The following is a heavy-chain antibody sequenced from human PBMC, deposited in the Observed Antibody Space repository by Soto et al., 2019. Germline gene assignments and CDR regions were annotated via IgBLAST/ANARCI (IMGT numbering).Heavy chain of an antibody. CDR3: ASRTTPSITIFGVVTMAPLSYYYYGMDV. Sequence: GASVKVSCKASGGTFSSYAISWVRQAPGQGLEWMGGIIPIFGTANYAQKVPGRVTMTADESTSTAYMELSSLRTEDTAVYYCASRTTPSITIFGVVTMAPLSYYYYGMDVWGQGTTVTVSS. J-gene: IGHJ6*02. CDR1: GGTFSSYA. D-gene: IGHD3-3*01. CDR2: IIPIFGTA. V-gene: IGHV1-69*13.